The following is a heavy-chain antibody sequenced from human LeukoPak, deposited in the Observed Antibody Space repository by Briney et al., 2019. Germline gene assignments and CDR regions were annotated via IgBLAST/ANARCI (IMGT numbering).Heavy chain of an antibody. CDR1: GFPFSTYA. D-gene: IGHD3-9*01. Sequence: PGVSLRLSCAASGFPFSTYAMSWVRQAPGKGLEWVSGISGRGGSTFYADSGKGRVTISRDNSKNSLYLQMNSLRDEDTAVYYCARGALRYSDYWGQGTLVTVSS. CDR2: ISGRGGST. CDR3: ARGALRYSDY. J-gene: IGHJ4*02. V-gene: IGHV3-23*01.